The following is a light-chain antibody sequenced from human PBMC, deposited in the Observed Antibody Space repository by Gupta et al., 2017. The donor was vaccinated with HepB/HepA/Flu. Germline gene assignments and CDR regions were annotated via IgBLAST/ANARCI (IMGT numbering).Light chain of an antibody. CDR3: QSYDSSLSAWV. Sequence: QPVLPQPPPVFGAPGTRVTISCTGSSSNIGAVYEVHWYQQFPEPAPKLLIQGNNNRPSGVPDRFSVSKSGTSASLAITGLQAEDEADYYCQSYDSSLSAWVFGGGTKLTVL. CDR2: GNN. J-gene: IGLJ3*02. CDR1: SSNIGAVYE. V-gene: IGLV1-40*01.